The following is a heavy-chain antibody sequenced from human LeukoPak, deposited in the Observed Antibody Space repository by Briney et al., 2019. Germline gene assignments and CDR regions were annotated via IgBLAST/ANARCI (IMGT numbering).Heavy chain of an antibody. J-gene: IGHJ4*02. CDR3: ARGLATAGAY. Sequence: GRSLRLSCAASGFTFSDSGMNWVRQAPGKGLEWVANIKQDGSEKSYVDSVKGRFTISRDNAKNSLYLQVNSLRAEDTAVYYCARGLATAGAYWGQGTLVTVSS. D-gene: IGHD6-13*01. CDR2: IKQDGSEK. V-gene: IGHV3-7*01. CDR1: GFTFSDSG.